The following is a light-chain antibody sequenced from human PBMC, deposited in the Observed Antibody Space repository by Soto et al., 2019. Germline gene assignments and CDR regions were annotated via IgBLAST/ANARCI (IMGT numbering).Light chain of an antibody. CDR1: QSVSNTY. CDR2: ATS. Sequence: EIVLTQSPGTLSLSPGERATLSCRASQSVSNTYLAWYRQKPGQAPRLLIYATSYRGTGIPDRFSGSGSGTDFTLTISRLEPEDFAVYYCQHYGNSPAFGQGTKVEIK. J-gene: IGKJ1*01. V-gene: IGKV3-20*01. CDR3: QHYGNSPA.